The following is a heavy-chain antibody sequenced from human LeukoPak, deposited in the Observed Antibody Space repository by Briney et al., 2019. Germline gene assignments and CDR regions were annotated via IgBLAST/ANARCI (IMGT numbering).Heavy chain of an antibody. J-gene: IGHJ4*02. CDR1: GYTFTGYY. Sequence: ASVKVSCKASGYTFTGYYMHWVRQAPGQAPEWMGWINPNTGGTNYAQNFQGRVTMTRDTSSSTAYMELSRLRSDDTAVYYCARDGLGSGTSYDYWGQGTLVTVSS. V-gene: IGHV1-2*02. D-gene: IGHD3-10*01. CDR3: ARDGLGSGTSYDY. CDR2: INPNTGGT.